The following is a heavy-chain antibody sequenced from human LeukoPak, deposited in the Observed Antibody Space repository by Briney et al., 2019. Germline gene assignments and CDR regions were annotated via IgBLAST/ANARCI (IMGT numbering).Heavy chain of an antibody. D-gene: IGHD3-3*01. CDR2: ISWNSGSI. CDR1: GFTFSDYY. J-gene: IGHJ4*02. CDR3: AKDFRRILECPNY. Sequence: GGSLRLSCAASGFTFSDYYMSWIRQAPGKGLEWVSGISWNSGSIGYADSVKGRFTISRDNAKNSLYLQMNSLRAEDMALYYCAKDFRRILECPNYWGQGTLVTVSS. V-gene: IGHV3-9*03.